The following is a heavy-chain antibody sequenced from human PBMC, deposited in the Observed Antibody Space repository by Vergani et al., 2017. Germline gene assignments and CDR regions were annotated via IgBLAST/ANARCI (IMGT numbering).Heavy chain of an antibody. D-gene: IGHD3-22*01. CDR2: ISGSGGST. J-gene: IGHJ4*02. V-gene: IGHV3-23*01. Sequence: EVQLLESGGGLVQPGGSLRLSCAASGFTFSSYAMSWVRQAPGKGLEWVSAISGSGGSTYYADSVKGRFTISRDNSKNTLYLQMNSLRAEDTAVYYCAKDRQTYYYDSGGYDYWGQGTLVTVSS. CDR1: GFTFSSYA. CDR3: AKDRQTYYYDSGGYDY.